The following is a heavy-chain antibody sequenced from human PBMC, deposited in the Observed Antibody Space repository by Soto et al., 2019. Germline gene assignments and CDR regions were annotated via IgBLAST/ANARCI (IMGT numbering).Heavy chain of an antibody. J-gene: IGHJ4*02. D-gene: IGHD3-16*01. CDR1: GFTFSSYA. CDR3: ARDGGAY. V-gene: IGHV3-30-3*01. CDR2: MSYDGSNK. Sequence: QVQLVESGGGVVQPGRSLRLSCAASGFTFSSYAMHWVRRVPGKGLECMAVMSYDGSNKYYADSVKGRFTISRDNSKNTLYLQMNSLRPEDTALYYCARDGGAYWGQGTLVIVAS.